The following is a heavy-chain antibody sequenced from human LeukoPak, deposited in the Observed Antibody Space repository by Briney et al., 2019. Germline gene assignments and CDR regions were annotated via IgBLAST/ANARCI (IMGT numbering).Heavy chain of an antibody. V-gene: IGHV1-2*02. D-gene: IGHD3-10*01. CDR3: ARGYYGSGSYYLPYYYYYYMDV. Sequence: ASVKVPCKASGYTFTGYYMHWVRQAPGQGLEWMGWINPNSGGTNYAQKFQGRVTMTRDTSISTAYMELSRLRSDDTAVYYCARGYYGSGSYYLPYYYYYYMDVWGKGTTVTVSS. CDR2: INPNSGGT. CDR1: GYTFTGYY. J-gene: IGHJ6*03.